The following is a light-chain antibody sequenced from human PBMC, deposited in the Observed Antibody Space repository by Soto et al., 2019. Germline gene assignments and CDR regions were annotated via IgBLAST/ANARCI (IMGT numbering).Light chain of an antibody. Sequence: EFVLTQSPGTLPLSPGERATLSCRASQSVSSSYLAWYQQKPGQAPGLLIYGASTRAAGIPDRFSGSGSGTDFTLTITRLEPEDSAVYFCQQYTGPPTTFGQGTRLEIK. CDR1: QSVSSSY. J-gene: IGKJ5*01. CDR3: QQYTGPPTT. V-gene: IGKV3-20*01. CDR2: GAS.